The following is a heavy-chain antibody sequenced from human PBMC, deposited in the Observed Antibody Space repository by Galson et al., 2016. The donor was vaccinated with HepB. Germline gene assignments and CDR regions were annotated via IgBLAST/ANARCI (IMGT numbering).Heavy chain of an antibody. V-gene: IGHV3-11*06. CDR1: GFNLREYA. CDR2: ISSSGDEI. J-gene: IGHJ3*01. CDR3: ARDWGGGAFDV. D-gene: IGHD7-27*01. Sequence: SLRLSCAASGFNLREYAMSWIRQAPGKGLEWVSKISSSGDEIRYADSLKGRFTISRDNARSSLFLQMNSLRAEDTAVYYCARDWGGGAFDVWGQGTLVIVSS.